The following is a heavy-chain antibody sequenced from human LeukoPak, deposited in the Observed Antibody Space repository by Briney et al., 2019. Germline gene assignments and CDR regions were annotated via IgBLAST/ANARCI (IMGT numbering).Heavy chain of an antibody. CDR1: GGSISSYY. D-gene: IGHD1-26*01. CDR3: ARGGSYDAFDI. J-gene: IGHJ3*02. CDR2: IYNSGST. V-gene: IGHV4-59*01. Sequence: PSETLSLTCTVSGGSISSYYWSWIRQPPGKGLEWIGNIYNSGSTNYNPSLKSRVTISVDTSKNQFSLKLSSVTAADTAVYYCARGGSYDAFDIWGQGTMVTVSS.